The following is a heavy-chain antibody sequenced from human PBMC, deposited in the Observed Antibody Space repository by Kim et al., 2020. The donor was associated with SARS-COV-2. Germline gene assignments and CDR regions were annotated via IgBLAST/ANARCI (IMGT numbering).Heavy chain of an antibody. Sequence: GGSLRLSCAASGFTFSSYGMHWVRQAPGKGLEWVAVIWYDGSNKYYADSVKGRFTISRDNSKNTLYLQMNSLRAEDTAVYYCARKGADGSSWYGRYYYYGMDVWGQGTTVTVSS. D-gene: IGHD6-13*01. CDR2: IWYDGSNK. CDR1: GFTFSSYG. CDR3: ARKGADGSSWYGRYYYYGMDV. V-gene: IGHV3-33*01. J-gene: IGHJ6*02.